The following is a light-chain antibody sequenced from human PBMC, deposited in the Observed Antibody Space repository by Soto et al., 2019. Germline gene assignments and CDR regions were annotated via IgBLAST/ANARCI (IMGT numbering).Light chain of an antibody. CDR2: DSS. CDR3: QKRSNWPPYT. Sequence: EVVLTQSPATLSLSPGERATLSCRARQSVSRNLAWYQQKPGQSPRLLIYDSSNRATGIPARFSGSGSGTDFTLTISSLEPEDFAVYYCQKRSNWPPYTFGQGTKLEIK. V-gene: IGKV3-11*01. CDR1: QSVSRN. J-gene: IGKJ2*01.